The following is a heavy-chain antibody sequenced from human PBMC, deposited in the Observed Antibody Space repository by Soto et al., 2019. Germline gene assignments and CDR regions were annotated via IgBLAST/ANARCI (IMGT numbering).Heavy chain of an antibody. D-gene: IGHD5-18*01. J-gene: IGHJ4*02. CDR1: GGSFSGYY. CDR2: INHSGST. Sequence: SETLSLTCAVYGGSFSGYYWSWIRQPPGKGLEWIGEINHSGSTNYNPSLKSRVTISVDTSKNQFSLKLSSVTAADTAVYYCAGPLYSYGYFDYWGQGTLVTVSS. CDR3: AGPLYSYGYFDY. V-gene: IGHV4-34*01.